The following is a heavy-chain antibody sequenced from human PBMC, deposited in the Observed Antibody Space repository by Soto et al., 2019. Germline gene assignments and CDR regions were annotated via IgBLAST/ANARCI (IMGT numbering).Heavy chain of an antibody. CDR2: ITSDSSTI. D-gene: IGHD2-8*01. CDR1: GFTFSRYS. V-gene: IGHV3-48*02. J-gene: IGHJ6*02. Sequence: PGGSLRLSCAASGFTFSRYSINWVRQAPGKGLEWFSYITSDSSTISYADSVKGRFTVSRDNAKNSLYLQMNSLRDEDTAVYYCARVGRGVYGMDVWGQGTSVTVSS. CDR3: ARVGRGVYGMDV.